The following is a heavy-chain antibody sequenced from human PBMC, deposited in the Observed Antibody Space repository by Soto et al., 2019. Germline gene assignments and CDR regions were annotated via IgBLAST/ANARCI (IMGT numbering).Heavy chain of an antibody. CDR3: ARDFEIPAAAFMDV. D-gene: IGHD2-2*01. J-gene: IGHJ6*02. V-gene: IGHV3-33*01. CDR2: IWYDGRNK. CDR1: GFTFNTYG. Sequence: QVQLVASGGGVVQPGRSLRLSCAASGFTFNTYGMHWVRQAPGKGLEWVSVIWYDGRNKNYADSVKGRFTISRDNSKNTLYRQMNSLRAEDTAIYYCARDFEIPAAAFMDVWGQGTTVTVS.